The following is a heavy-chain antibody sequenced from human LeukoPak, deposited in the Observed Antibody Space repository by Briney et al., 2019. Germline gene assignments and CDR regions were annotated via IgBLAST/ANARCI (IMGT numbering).Heavy chain of an antibody. CDR1: GGSFSGYY. V-gene: IGHV4-34*01. D-gene: IGHD5-18*01. CDR2: INHSGST. J-gene: IGHJ6*03. Sequence: SGTLSLTCAVYGGSFSGYYWSWIRQPPGKGLEWIGEINHSGSTNYNPSLKSRVTISVDTSKNQFSLKLSSVTAADTAVYYCARGRGGYSYGYNYYYMDVWGKGTTVTVSS. CDR3: ARGRGGYSYGYNYYYMDV.